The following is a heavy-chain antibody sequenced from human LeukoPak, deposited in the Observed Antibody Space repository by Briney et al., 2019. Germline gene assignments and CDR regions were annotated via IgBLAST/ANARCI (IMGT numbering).Heavy chain of an antibody. V-gene: IGHV3-48*01. J-gene: IGHJ4*02. CDR2: ISSSSSTI. D-gene: IGHD6-19*01. CDR3: AREKRYSSGWYGTIDY. Sequence: GGSLRLSCAASGFTFSSYSMNWGRQAPGKGLEWVSYISSSSSTIYYADSVKGRFTISRDNAKNSLYLQMNSLRAEDTAVYYCAREKRYSSGWYGTIDYWGQGTLVTVSS. CDR1: GFTFSSYS.